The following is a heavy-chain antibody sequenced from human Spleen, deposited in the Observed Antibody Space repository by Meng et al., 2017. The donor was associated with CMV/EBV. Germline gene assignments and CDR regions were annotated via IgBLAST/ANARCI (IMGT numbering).Heavy chain of an antibody. V-gene: IGHV3-21*01. CDR2: ISISSSYI. D-gene: IGHD3-22*01. J-gene: IGHJ3*02. Sequence: GGSLRLSCAASGFTFSDYNMNWVRQAPGKGLEWVSSISISSSYIYYADSVKGRFTISRDNAKNSLYLQMNSLRAEDTAVYYCARTAYDSSGYDAFNIWGQGTMVTVSS. CDR1: GFTFSDYN. CDR3: ARTAYDSSGYDAFNI.